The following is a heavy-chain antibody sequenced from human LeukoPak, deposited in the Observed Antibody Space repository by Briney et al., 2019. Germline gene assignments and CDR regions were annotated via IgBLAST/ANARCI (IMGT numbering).Heavy chain of an antibody. CDR2: ISYDGSNE. J-gene: IGHJ4*02. CDR1: GFTFSNYA. V-gene: IGHV3-30-3*01. D-gene: IGHD3-16*02. Sequence: GGSLRLSCAASGFTFSNYAMHWVRQAPGKGLEWVAVISYDGSNEYYADSVKGRFTISRDNSKNTLYLQMNSLRTEDTAVYYCARGTAGYHSSYFDYWGQGTLVTVSS. CDR3: ARGTAGYHSSYFDY.